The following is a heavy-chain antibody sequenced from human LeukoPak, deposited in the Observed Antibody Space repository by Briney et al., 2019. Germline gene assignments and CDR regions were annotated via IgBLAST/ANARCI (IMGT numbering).Heavy chain of an antibody. CDR1: GYTFTSYG. V-gene: IGHV1-18*01. Sequence: GASVKASCKASGYTFTSYGISWVRQAPGQGLEWMGWISAYNGNTNYAQKLQGRVTMTTDTSTSTAYMELRSLRSDDTAVYYCAGLTYYYDSSGYLALDYWGQGTLVTVSS. CDR2: ISAYNGNT. J-gene: IGHJ4*02. D-gene: IGHD3-22*01. CDR3: AGLTYYYDSSGYLALDY.